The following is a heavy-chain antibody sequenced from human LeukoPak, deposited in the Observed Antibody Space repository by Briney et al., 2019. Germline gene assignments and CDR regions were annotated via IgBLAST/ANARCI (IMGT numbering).Heavy chain of an antibody. V-gene: IGHV3-21*01. Sequence: GGSLRLSCAASGFTFSSYSMNWVRQAPGKGLEWVSSISSSSSYIYYADSVKGRFTISRDNAKNSLYLQMNSLRAEDTAVYYCARIHFYYYYYGMDVWGQGTTVTVSS. J-gene: IGHJ6*02. CDR3: ARIHFYYYYYGMDV. D-gene: IGHD5-18*01. CDR2: ISSSSSYI. CDR1: GFTFSSYS.